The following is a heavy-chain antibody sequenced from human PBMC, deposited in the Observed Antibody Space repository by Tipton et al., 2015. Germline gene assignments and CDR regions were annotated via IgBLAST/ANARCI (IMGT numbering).Heavy chain of an antibody. CDR2: IHPGDSDT. CDR1: GYSFISYW. V-gene: IGHV5-51*01. Sequence: QLVQSGAEVKAPGETLKISCTGSGYSFISYWIAWVRQMPGKGLEWMGIIHPGDSDTRYSPSFQGQVTISADKSISTAYLQWSSLKASDTAMYYCARRGDRDDYSTRARGYFDLWGQGTLVTVSS. D-gene: IGHD5-24*01. J-gene: IGHJ4*02. CDR3: ARRGDRDDYSTRARGYFDL.